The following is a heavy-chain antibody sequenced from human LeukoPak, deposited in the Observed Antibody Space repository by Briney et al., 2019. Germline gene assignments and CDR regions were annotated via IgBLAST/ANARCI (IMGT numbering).Heavy chain of an antibody. J-gene: IGHJ4*02. Sequence: GSSLKISCKGSGYSFTSYWIGWVRQMPGKGLEWMGIIYPGDSDTKYGPSFQGQVTISADKSISTAYLQWSSLKASDTAMYYCARRGRYCSSSNCYVAYWGQGTLVTVSS. CDR1: GYSFTSYW. D-gene: IGHD2-2*01. V-gene: IGHV5-51*01. CDR2: IYPGDSDT. CDR3: ARRGRYCSSSNCYVAY.